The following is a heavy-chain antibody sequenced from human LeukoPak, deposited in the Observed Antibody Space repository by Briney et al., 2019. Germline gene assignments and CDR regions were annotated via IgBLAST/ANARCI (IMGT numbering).Heavy chain of an antibody. Sequence: ASVKVSCKASGYIFTGYYMHWVRQAPGQGLEWMGWINPNSGGTNYAQKFQGRVTMTRDTSISTAYMELSRLRSDDTAVYYCAREWITNSYYYGMDVWGQGTTVTVSS. V-gene: IGHV1-2*02. J-gene: IGHJ6*02. CDR2: INPNSGGT. CDR1: GYIFTGYY. D-gene: IGHD3-10*01. CDR3: AREWITNSYYYGMDV.